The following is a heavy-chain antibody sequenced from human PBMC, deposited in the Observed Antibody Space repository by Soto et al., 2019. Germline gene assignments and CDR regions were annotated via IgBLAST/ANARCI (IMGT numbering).Heavy chain of an antibody. Sequence: GGSLRLSCAASGFTFSSYWMSWVRQAPGKGLEWVANIKQDGSEKYYVDSVKGRFTISRDNAKNSLYLQMNSLRAEDTAVYYCAREGGYGSGSYYMGGVQDYYYYYMDVWGKGTTVTVSS. D-gene: IGHD3-10*01. J-gene: IGHJ6*03. CDR1: GFTFSSYW. CDR2: IKQDGSEK. CDR3: AREGGYGSGSYYMGGVQDYYYYYMDV. V-gene: IGHV3-7*01.